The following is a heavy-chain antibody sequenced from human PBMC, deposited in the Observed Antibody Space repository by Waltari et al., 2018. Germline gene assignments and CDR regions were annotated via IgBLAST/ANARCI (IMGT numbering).Heavy chain of an antibody. V-gene: IGHV3-21*01. CDR2: ISADSSYR. CDR1: GFSSRTYR. Sequence: EVQLVESGGGLSKPGGSLRPSCAASGFSSRTYRMNWFRQAPGKGLEWISSISADSSYRHYAESVKGRFTVSRDNAKNSLSLQINSLRAEDTAVYYCASGGWGFYLGYWGQGALVTVSS. CDR3: ASGGWGFYLGY. J-gene: IGHJ4*02. D-gene: IGHD3-16*01.